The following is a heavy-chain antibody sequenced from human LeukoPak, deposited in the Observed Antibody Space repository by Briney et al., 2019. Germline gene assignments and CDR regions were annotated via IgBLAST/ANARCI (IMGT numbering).Heavy chain of an antibody. V-gene: IGHV4-59*01. J-gene: IGHJ4*02. Sequence: PSETLSLTCTVSGGSIRSYYWSWIRQPPGKGLEWIGYIYYSGSTNYNPSLTSRVTISVATSKNQFSLKLSSVTAAATAVYYCARVPGVAATSYYFDYWGQGTLVTVSS. CDR1: GGSIRSYY. CDR3: ARVPGVAATSYYFDY. D-gene: IGHD2-15*01. CDR2: IYYSGST.